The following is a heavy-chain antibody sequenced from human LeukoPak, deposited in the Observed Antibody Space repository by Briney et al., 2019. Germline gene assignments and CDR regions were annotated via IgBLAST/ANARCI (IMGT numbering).Heavy chain of an antibody. J-gene: IGHJ4*02. Sequence: GGSLRLSCAASGFTFSSYGMHWVRQAPGKGLEWVAVIGYDGSNKYYADSVKGRFTISRDNSKNTLYLQMNSLRTEDTAVYFCAKEIYYDSSAFFDYWGQGTLVTVSS. CDR3: AKEIYYDSSAFFDY. CDR2: IGYDGSNK. D-gene: IGHD3-22*01. CDR1: GFTFSSYG. V-gene: IGHV3-30*18.